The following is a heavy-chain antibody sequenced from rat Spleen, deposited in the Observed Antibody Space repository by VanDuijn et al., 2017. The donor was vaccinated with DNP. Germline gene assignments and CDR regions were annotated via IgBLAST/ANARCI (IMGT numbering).Heavy chain of an antibody. CDR3: ATHWGYFDH. J-gene: IGHJ2*01. CDR2: ISYDGSSI. Sequence: EVQLVESGGGLVQPGRSLKLSCAASGFTFSDYNMAWVRQAPKKGLEWVATISYDGSSIYHRDSVKGRLTISRDNAKSTLSLQMDSLGSEDTATYYCATHWGYFDHWGQGVMVTVSS. D-gene: IGHD4-3*01. CDR1: GFTFSDYN. V-gene: IGHV5-7*01.